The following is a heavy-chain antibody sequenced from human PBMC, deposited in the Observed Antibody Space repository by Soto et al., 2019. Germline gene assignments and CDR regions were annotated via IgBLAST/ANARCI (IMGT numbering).Heavy chain of an antibody. CDR2: IYTSGST. J-gene: IGHJ6*02. Sequence: SETLSLTCTVSGGSISSYYWSWIRQPAGKGLEWIGRIYTSGSTNYNPSLKSRVTMSVDTSKNQFSLKLSSVTAADTAVYYCASTSSSGFSRYYYYGMDVWGQGTTVTVSS. D-gene: IGHD6-19*01. CDR1: GGSISSYY. CDR3: ASTSSSGFSRYYYYGMDV. V-gene: IGHV4-4*07.